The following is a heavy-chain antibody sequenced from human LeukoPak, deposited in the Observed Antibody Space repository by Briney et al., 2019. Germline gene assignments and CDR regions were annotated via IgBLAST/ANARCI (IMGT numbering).Heavy chain of an antibody. Sequence: PGGSLRLSCSASGFHFSGYWMTWVRQAPGKGLQWVASMKQDGSDSYHVDSVKGRFTISRDNAKNSLFLQMNNLRADDTAVYYCAKNIAAPGRVDYQYYGMNECGQGTTVTVSS. CDR2: MKQDGSDS. J-gene: IGHJ6*02. V-gene: IGHV3-7*01. CDR3: AKNIAAPGRVDYQYYGMNE. D-gene: IGHD5-12*01. CDR1: GFHFSGYW.